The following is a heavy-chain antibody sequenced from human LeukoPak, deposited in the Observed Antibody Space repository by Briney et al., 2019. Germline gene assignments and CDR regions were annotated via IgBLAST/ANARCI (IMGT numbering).Heavy chain of an antibody. CDR2: ISGSGGST. J-gene: IGHJ4*02. CDR1: GFTFSSYG. CDR3: AKDPLGYSSGWYHFDY. V-gene: IGHV3-23*01. Sequence: GGSLRLSCAASGFTFSSYGMSWVRQAPGKGLEWVSAISGSGGSTYYADSVKGRFTISRDNSKNTLYLQMNSLRAEDTAVYYCAKDPLGYSSGWYHFDYWGQGTLVTVSS. D-gene: IGHD6-19*01.